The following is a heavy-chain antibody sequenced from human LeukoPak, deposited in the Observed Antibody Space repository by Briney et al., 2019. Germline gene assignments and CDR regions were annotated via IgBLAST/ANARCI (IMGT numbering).Heavy chain of an antibody. CDR1: GFTFSDYA. V-gene: IGHV3-23*01. Sequence: GGSLRLSCAASGFTFSDYAMSWVRQGPGKGLEWVSGIGDARSIKYADSVKGRFTISRDNSKNTMSMEMNNLRFEDTALYYCVKDYKARDGKWDFDFWGQGVLVTVSS. J-gene: IGHJ4*02. CDR2: IGDARSI. D-gene: IGHD5-24*01. CDR3: VKDYKARDGKWDFDF.